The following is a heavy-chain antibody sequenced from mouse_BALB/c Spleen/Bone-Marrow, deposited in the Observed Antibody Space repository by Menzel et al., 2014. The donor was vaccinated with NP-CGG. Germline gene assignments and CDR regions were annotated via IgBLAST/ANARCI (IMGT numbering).Heavy chain of an antibody. CDR1: GFTFTDYY. J-gene: IGHJ1*01. CDR2: IRNKANGYTA. D-gene: IGHD1-1*01. V-gene: IGHV7-3*02. Sequence: EVKLVESGGGLVQPGGSLRLSCATSGFTFTDYYMSWVRQTPGKALEWLGFIRNKANGYTADYGVSVKGRFTISRDTSQNILYLQMNTLRAEDSATYYCARDENYDIYWYFDVWGAGTTVTVSS. CDR3: ARDENYDIYWYFDV.